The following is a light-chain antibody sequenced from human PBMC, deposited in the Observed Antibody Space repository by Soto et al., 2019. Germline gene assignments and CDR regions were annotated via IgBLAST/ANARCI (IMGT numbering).Light chain of an antibody. V-gene: IGKV1-5*01. CDR2: DAS. Sequence: DIQMTQSPSTLSASVGDRVTITCRASQSVSSWLAWYQQKPGKAPKLLIYDASNLESGVPSRFSGRGSGTEFTLTISSLQPDDFATYYCQQYNKYSWTFGQGTKVEVK. CDR3: QQYNKYSWT. J-gene: IGKJ1*01. CDR1: QSVSSW.